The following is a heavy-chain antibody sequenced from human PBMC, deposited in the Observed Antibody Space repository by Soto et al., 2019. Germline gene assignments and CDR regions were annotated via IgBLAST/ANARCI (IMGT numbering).Heavy chain of an antibody. J-gene: IGHJ4*02. Sequence: QVQLVESGGGVVQPGRSLRLSCAASGFTFSSYAMHWVRQAPGKGLEWVAVISYDGSNKYYADSVKGRFTLSRDNSKNTLYLQMNSLRAEDTAVYYCARDEYIVLVPAANPRSLDYWGQGTLVTVSS. CDR3: ARDEYIVLVPAANPRSLDY. D-gene: IGHD2-2*01. CDR1: GFTFSSYA. CDR2: ISYDGSNK. V-gene: IGHV3-30-3*01.